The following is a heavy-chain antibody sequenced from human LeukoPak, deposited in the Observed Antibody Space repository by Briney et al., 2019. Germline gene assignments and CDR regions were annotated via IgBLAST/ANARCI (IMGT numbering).Heavy chain of an antibody. D-gene: IGHD6-13*01. CDR3: ARRVSSLARPPTPSDAFDI. CDR1: GFTSSSYW. CDR2: IKQDGSEK. J-gene: IGHJ3*02. V-gene: IGHV3-7*03. Sequence: PGGSLRLSCAASGFTSSSYWMSWVRQAPGKGLEWVANIKQDGSEKYYVDSVKGRFTISRDNAKNSLYLQMNSLRAEDTAVYYCARRVSSLARPPTPSDAFDIWGQGTMVTVSS.